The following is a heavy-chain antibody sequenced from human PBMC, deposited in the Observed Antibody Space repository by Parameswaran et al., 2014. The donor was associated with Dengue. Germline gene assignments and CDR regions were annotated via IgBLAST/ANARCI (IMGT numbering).Heavy chain of an antibody. CDR3: ARADYYYGMDV. V-gene: IGHV1-8*01. CDR2: MNPNSGNT. Sequence: WVRQAPGQGLEWMGWMNPNSGNTGYAQKFQGRVTMTRNTSISTAYMELSSLRSEDTAVYYCARADYYYGMDVWAKDHGHRLL. J-gene: IGHJ6*04.